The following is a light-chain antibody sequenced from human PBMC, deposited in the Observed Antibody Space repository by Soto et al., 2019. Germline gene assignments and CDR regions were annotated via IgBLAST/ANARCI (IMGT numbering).Light chain of an antibody. V-gene: IGKV3-20*01. CDR2: GAS. CDR1: QSVRSSF. CDR3: QQYDSSPWT. Sequence: ESVLTQSPGTLSLSPGERATLSCRASQSVRSSFLAWYQLKPGQATRLLIYGASSSATGIPDTFSGSGSGTDFTLTISRLEPEDFAVYYCQQYDSSPWTFGQGTKVEIK. J-gene: IGKJ1*01.